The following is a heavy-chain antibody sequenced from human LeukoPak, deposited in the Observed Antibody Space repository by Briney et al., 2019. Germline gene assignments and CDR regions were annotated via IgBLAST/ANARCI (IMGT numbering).Heavy chain of an antibody. D-gene: IGHD1-26*01. Sequence: PGGSLRLSCAASGFTLSDYYMTWIRQAPGKGLEWVSAISGSGGSTYYADSVKGRFTISRDNSKNTLYLQMNSLRAEDTAVYYCAKAAVGAPHYFDYWGQGTLVTVSS. CDR1: GFTLSDYY. CDR2: ISGSGGST. J-gene: IGHJ4*02. V-gene: IGHV3-23*01. CDR3: AKAAVGAPHYFDY.